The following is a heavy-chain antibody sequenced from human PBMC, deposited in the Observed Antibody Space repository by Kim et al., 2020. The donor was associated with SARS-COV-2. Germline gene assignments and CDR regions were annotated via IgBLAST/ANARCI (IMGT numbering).Heavy chain of an antibody. D-gene: IGHD3-9*01. CDR3: TRGGTGSWAFDI. V-gene: IGHV3-73*01. J-gene: IGHJ3*02. Sequence: AYGESVRGRFTVSRDDSESMAYLQINSLRTDDTAVYFCTRGGTGSWAFDIWGQGTMVSVSS.